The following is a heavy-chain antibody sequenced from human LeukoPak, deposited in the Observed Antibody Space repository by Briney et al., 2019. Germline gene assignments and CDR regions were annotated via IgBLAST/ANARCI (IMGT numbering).Heavy chain of an antibody. CDR2: ISAYNGNT. D-gene: IGHD6-6*01. CDR1: GYTFTSYG. V-gene: IGHV1-18*01. CDR3: ARDGPYIAARPYYMDV. J-gene: IGHJ6*03. Sequence: GASVKASCKASGYTFTSYGISWVRQAPGQGLEWMGWISAYNGNTNYAQKLQGRVTMTTDTSTSTAYMELRSLRSDDTAVYYCARDGPYIAARPYYMDVWGKGTTVTVSS.